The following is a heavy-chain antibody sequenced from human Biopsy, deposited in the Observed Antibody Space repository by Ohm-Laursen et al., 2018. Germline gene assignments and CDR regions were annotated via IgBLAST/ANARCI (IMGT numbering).Heavy chain of an antibody. Sequence: PSETLPLTCTVSGDSISSDFWSWIRQTPGKGLEWIGYISYTGDTNYNPSLESRITISLDTSKNQFSLMLSSVTAADTAVYYCARSNGYGDYRFDDWGQGTLVTVAS. J-gene: IGHJ4*02. V-gene: IGHV4-59*01. CDR3: ARSNGYGDYRFDD. CDR1: GDSISSDF. D-gene: IGHD4-11*01. CDR2: ISYTGDT.